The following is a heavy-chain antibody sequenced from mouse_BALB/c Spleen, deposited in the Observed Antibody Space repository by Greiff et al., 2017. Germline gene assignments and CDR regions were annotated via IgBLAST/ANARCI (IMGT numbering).Heavy chain of an antibody. CDR1: GFSLTGYG. CDR3: ARLYYDYDEGYWYFDV. J-gene: IGHJ1*01. CDR2: IWGDGST. D-gene: IGHD2-4*01. Sequence: VHLVESGPGLVAPSQSLSITCTVSGFSLTGYGVNWVRQPPGKGLEWLGMIWGDGSTDYNSALKSRLSISKDNSKSQVFLKMNSLQTDDTARYYCARLYYDYDEGYWYFDVWGAGTTVTVSS. V-gene: IGHV2-6-7*01.